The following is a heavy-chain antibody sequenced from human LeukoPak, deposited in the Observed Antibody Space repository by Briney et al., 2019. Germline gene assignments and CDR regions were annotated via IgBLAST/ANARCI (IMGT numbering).Heavy chain of an antibody. D-gene: IGHD6-13*01. CDR1: GAPISSNNW. Sequence: SGTLSLTCAVTGAPISSNNWWWSWVRQPPGKGLEWIGEIYHSGSTNYNPSLKSRVTMSVDKSKNQFSLKLSSVTAADTAVYYCASAEPRGIIWYPYWGQGTLVTVSS. CDR2: IYHSGST. V-gene: IGHV4-4*02. CDR3: ASAEPRGIIWYPY. J-gene: IGHJ4*02.